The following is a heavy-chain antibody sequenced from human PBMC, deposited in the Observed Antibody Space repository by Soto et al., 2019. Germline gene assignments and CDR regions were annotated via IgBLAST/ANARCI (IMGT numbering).Heavy chain of an antibody. J-gene: IGHJ4*02. CDR1: GGTFSSYA. Sequence: QVQLVQSGAEVKKPGSSVKVSCKASGGTFSSYAISWVRQAPGQGLEWMGGIIPIFGTANYAQKFQGRVKITADESTSTASRELSSLRSEDTAVYYCARAQGYSGYDGLSNWGQGTLVTVSS. CDR3: ARAQGYSGYDGLSN. D-gene: IGHD5-12*01. CDR2: IIPIFGTA. V-gene: IGHV1-69*12.